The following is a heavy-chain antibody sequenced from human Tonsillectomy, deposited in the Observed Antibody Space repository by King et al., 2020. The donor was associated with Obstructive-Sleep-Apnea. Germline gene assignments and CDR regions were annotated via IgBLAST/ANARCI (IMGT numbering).Heavy chain of an antibody. CDR3: ARDVGTYGDYFFDY. J-gene: IGHJ4*02. D-gene: IGHD4-17*01. V-gene: IGHV3-74*01. CDR2: INSDGSST. Sequence: VQLVESGGGLVQPGGSLRLSCAASGFTFSSYWMHWVRQAPGKGLVWVSRINSDGSSTSYADSVEGRFTISRDNAKNTLYLQLNSLRAEDTAVYYCARDVGTYGDYFFDYWGQGTLVTVSS. CDR1: GFTFSSYW.